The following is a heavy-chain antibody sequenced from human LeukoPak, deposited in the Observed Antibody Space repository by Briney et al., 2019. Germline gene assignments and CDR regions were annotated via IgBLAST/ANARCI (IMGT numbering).Heavy chain of an antibody. CDR3: ARKGRYGDYVNWFDP. Sequence: SVKVSCKASGGTFSSYAISWARQAPGQGLEWMGGIIPIFGTANYAQKFQGRVTITADESTSTAYMELSSLRSEDTAVYYCARKGRYGDYVNWFDPWGQGTLVTVSS. J-gene: IGHJ5*02. D-gene: IGHD4-17*01. V-gene: IGHV1-69*13. CDR1: GGTFSSYA. CDR2: IIPIFGTA.